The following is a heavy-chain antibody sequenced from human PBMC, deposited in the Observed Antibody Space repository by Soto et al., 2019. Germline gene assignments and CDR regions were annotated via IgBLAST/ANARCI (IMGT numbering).Heavy chain of an antibody. CDR3: AKGAYAVVAASYFDY. CDR1: GFTFSSYG. V-gene: IGHV3-30*18. J-gene: IGHJ4*02. D-gene: IGHD2-15*01. Sequence: QVQLVESGGGVVQPGRSLRLSCAASGFTFSSYGIHWVRQAPGKGLEWVAVISYDGSNKYYADSVKGRFTISRDNSKNTLSLQMNSLRAEDTAVYYCAKGAYAVVAASYFDYWGQGTLVTVSS. CDR2: ISYDGSNK.